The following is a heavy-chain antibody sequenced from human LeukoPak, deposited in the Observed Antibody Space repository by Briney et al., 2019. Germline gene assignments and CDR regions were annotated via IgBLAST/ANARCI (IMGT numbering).Heavy chain of an antibody. CDR1: GGSFSGYY. D-gene: IGHD3-9*01. J-gene: IGHJ6*03. CDR3: ARALRYFQNYYYYMGV. V-gene: IGHV4-34*01. Sequence: KPSETLSLTCAVYGGSFSGYYWSWIRQPPGKGLEWIGEINHSGSTNYNPSLKSRVTISVDTSKNQFSLKLSSVTAADTAVYYCARALRYFQNYYYYMGVWGKGTTVTVS. CDR2: INHSGST.